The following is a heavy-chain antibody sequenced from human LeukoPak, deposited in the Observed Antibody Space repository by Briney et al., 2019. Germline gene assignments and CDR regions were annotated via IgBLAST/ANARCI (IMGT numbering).Heavy chain of an antibody. CDR2: INPSGGST. J-gene: IGHJ4*02. D-gene: IGHD4-17*01. CDR1: GYTYTSYY. Sequence: GASVKVSCKASGYTYTSYYMHWVRQAPGQGREWMGIINPSGGSTSYAQKFQGRVTMTRDRSTSTVYMELSSVRAEVTVVYYCARDGQHYDEYGRIDSWGQGTLVTVSP. V-gene: IGHV1-46*01. CDR3: ARDGQHYDEYGRIDS.